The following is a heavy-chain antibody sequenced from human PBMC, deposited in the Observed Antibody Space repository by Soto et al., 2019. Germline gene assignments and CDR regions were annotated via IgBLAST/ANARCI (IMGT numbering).Heavy chain of an antibody. D-gene: IGHD3-3*01. J-gene: IGHJ4*02. V-gene: IGHV3-33*01. CDR3: ARAEYYDFWSGYFYTFDY. CDR2: IWYDGSNK. CDR1: GFTFSSYG. Sequence: GVSLRLSCAASGFTFSSYGMHWVRQAPGKGLEWVAVIWYDGSNKYYADSVKGRFTISRDNSKNTLYLQMNSLRAEDTAVYYCARAEYYDFWSGYFYTFDYWGQGTLVTVSS.